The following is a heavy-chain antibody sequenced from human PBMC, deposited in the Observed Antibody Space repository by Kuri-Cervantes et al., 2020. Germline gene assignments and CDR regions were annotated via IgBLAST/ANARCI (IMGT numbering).Heavy chain of an antibody. V-gene: IGHV4-59*01. Sequence: SQTLSLTCAVYGGSFSGYYWSWIRQPPGKGLEWIGYIYYSGSTNYNPSLKSRVTISVDTSKKQFSLKLSSVTAADTAVYYCAAGGIAARYYYYYMDVWGKGTTVTVSS. CDR2: IYYSGST. D-gene: IGHD6-6*01. CDR3: AAGGIAARYYYYYMDV. J-gene: IGHJ6*03. CDR1: GGSFSGYY.